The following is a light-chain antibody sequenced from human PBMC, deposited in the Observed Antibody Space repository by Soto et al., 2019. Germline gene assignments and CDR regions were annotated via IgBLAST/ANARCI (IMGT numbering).Light chain of an antibody. Sequence: EIVLTQSPATLSLSPGERATLSCRASQSVSNYLTWYQQKPGQAPRLLVYDTFNRANAIPSRFSGSGPDSDFTLTISSLEPEDFAVYYCQQRAGWPRTFGQGTKVEIK. CDR2: DTF. V-gene: IGKV3-11*01. CDR3: QQRAGWPRT. J-gene: IGKJ1*01. CDR1: QSVSNY.